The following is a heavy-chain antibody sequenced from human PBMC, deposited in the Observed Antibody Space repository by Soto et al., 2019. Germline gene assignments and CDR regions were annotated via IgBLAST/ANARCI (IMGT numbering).Heavy chain of an antibody. V-gene: IGHV3-11*06. CDR3: ARPPRGVGATAFDY. Sequence: GGSLRLSCEGSGFTFSDYYISWIRQAPGKGLEWISYSSNSGTFSRYADSVKGRFSISRDNTKNLLYLQMNSLRAEDTAVYYCARPPRGVGATAFDYWGQGTLVTVSS. CDR2: SSNSGTFS. J-gene: IGHJ4*02. CDR1: GFTFSDYY. D-gene: IGHD1-26*01.